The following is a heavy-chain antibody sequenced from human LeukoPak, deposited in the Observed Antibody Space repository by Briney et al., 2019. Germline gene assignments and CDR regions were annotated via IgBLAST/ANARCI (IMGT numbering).Heavy chain of an antibody. CDR2: INTNTGNP. CDR3: ARGRQWLPTEEGDY. J-gene: IGHJ4*02. Sequence: ASVKVSCKDSGYTFTSYAMKWVRQAPGQELEWMAWINTNTGNPTYAQGFTGRFVFSLDTSVSTAYLQISSLKAEDTAVYYCARGRQWLPTEEGDYWGQGTLVTVSS. V-gene: IGHV7-4-1*02. D-gene: IGHD6-19*01. CDR1: GYTFTSYA.